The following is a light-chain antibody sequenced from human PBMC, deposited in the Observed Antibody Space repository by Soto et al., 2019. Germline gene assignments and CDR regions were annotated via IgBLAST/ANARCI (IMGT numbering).Light chain of an antibody. J-gene: IGLJ1*01. CDR2: SNN. Sequence: QSALTQPPSASGTPGQRGTISCSGSSSNIGSNTVNWYQQLPGTAPKLLIYSNNQRPSGVPDRFSGSKSGTSASLAISGLQSEDEADYYCAAWDDSLNGLYVFGTGTKVTVL. V-gene: IGLV1-44*01. CDR1: SSNIGSNT. CDR3: AAWDDSLNGLYV.